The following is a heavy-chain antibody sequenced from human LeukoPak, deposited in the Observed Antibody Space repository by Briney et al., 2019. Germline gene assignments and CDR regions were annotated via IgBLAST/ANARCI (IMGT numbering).Heavy chain of an antibody. D-gene: IGHD1-14*01. CDR1: SDSLSTYS. CDR3: ARSPDRLGAFDI. CDR2: IYISGGT. V-gene: IGHV4-4*07. J-gene: IGHJ3*02. Sequence: PSETLSLTCTVSSDSLSTYSWNWIRQPAGKGLEWIGHIYISGGTNCNPSLKSRVTMSVDTSKNQLSLKMSYVTAADTAVYYCARSPDRLGAFDIWGQGTMVTVSS.